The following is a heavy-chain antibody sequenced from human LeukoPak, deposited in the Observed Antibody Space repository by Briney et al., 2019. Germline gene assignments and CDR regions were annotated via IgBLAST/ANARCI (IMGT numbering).Heavy chain of an antibody. CDR2: ISSDGSST. J-gene: IGHJ5*02. CDR1: GFTFSSYW. CDR3: AKDHKAVAGTPVA. D-gene: IGHD6-19*01. V-gene: IGHV3-74*01. Sequence: GGSLRLSCAASGFTFSSYWMHWVRQAPGKGLVWVSRISSDGSSTSYADSVKGRFTISRDDAKNTLYLQMNSLRAEDTAVYYCAKDHKAVAGTPVAWGQGTLVTVSS.